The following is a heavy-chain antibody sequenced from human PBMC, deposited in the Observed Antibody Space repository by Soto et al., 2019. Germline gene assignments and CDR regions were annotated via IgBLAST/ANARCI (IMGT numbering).Heavy chain of an antibody. D-gene: IGHD6-19*01. CDR1: GGTFRNHG. Sequence: QVQLVQSGAEVKKPGSSVKVSCKASGGTFRNHGISWLRQAPGQGLEWIGGFTPKFGTANYAAKFQGRVSITADASTTTASVALSNLRPEYPSVYFCARGLGSGFEFWYFDLWGRSTLLTVSS. CDR3: ARGLGSGFEFWYFDL. J-gene: IGHJ2*01. V-gene: IGHV1-69*01. CDR2: FTPKFGTA.